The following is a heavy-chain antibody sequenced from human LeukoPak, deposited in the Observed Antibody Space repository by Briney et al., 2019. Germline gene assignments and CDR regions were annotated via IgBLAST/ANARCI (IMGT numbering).Heavy chain of an antibody. D-gene: IGHD5-12*01. Sequence: SVKVSCKASGGTFSSYAISWVRQAPGQGLEWMGGIIPIFGTANYAQKFQGRVTITADKSTSTAYMELSSLRSEDTAVYYCARRGYSGYDSGYWGQGTLVTVSS. CDR2: IIPIFGTA. V-gene: IGHV1-69*06. J-gene: IGHJ4*02. CDR1: GGTFSSYA. CDR3: ARRGYSGYDSGY.